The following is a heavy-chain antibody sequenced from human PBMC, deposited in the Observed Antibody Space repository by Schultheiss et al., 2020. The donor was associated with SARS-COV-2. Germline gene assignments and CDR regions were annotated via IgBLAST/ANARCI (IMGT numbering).Heavy chain of an antibody. CDR1: GGTFSSYG. V-gene: IGHV1-18*01. CDR3: AREGPDYGDYFSFGMDV. D-gene: IGHD4-17*01. Sequence: ASVKVSCKASGGTFSSYGISWVRQAPGQGLEWMGWISAYNGNTNYAQKLQGRVTMTTDTSTSTAYMELRSLRAEDTAVYYCAREGPDYGDYFSFGMDVWGQGTAVTVSS. J-gene: IGHJ6*02. CDR2: ISAYNGNT.